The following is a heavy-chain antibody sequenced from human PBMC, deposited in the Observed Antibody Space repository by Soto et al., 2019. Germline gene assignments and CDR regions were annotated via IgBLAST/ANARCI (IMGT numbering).Heavy chain of an antibody. Sequence: QVQLVQSGAEVKKPGASVKVSCKASGYTFTSYGISWVRQAPGQGLEWMGWISAYNGNTNYAQKLQGRVTMTTDTSTSXXYXEXMSLRSDDTAVYYCARDEGDIVVVPAAMAVPYYFDYWGQGTLVTVSS. D-gene: IGHD2-2*01. CDR2: ISAYNGNT. V-gene: IGHV1-18*01. J-gene: IGHJ4*02. CDR3: ARDEGDIVVVPAAMAVPYYFDY. CDR1: GYTFTSYG.